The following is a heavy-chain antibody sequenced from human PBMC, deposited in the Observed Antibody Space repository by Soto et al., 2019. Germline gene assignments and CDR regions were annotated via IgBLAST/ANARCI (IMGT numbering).Heavy chain of an antibody. CDR2: IIPIFGTA. CDR1: GGTFSSYA. CDR3: ARFGSGWRYLIDY. D-gene: IGHD6-19*01. J-gene: IGHJ4*02. Sequence: SVKVSCKASGGTFSSYAISWLRQAPGQGLEWMGGIIPIFGTANYAQKFQGRVTITADESTSTAYMELSSLRSEDTAVYYCARFGSGWRYLIDYWAQGTLVTVSS. V-gene: IGHV1-69*13.